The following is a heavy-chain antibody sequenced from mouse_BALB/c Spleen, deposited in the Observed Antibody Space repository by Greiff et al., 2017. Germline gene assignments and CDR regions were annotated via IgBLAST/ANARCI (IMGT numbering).Heavy chain of an antibody. V-gene: IGHV5-17*02. CDR2: ISSGSSTI. CDR3: ARSVDYFWFAY. CDR1: GFTFSSFG. Sequence: DVMLVESGGGLVQPGGSRKLSCAASGFTFSSFGMHWVRQAPEKGLEWVAYISSGSSTIYYADTVKGRFTISRDNPKNTLFLQMTSLRSEDTAMYYCARSVDYFWFAYWGQGTLVTVSA. J-gene: IGHJ3*01. D-gene: IGHD2-4*01.